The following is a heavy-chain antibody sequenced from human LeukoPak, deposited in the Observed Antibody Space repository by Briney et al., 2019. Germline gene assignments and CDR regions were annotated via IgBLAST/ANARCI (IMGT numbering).Heavy chain of an antibody. Sequence: PGGSLRLSCAASGFTFSSYAMHWVRQAPGKGLEYVSAISSNGGSTYYANSVKGRFTISRDNSKNTLYLQMGSLRAEDMAVYYCARDGEDYYGMGVWGQGTTVTVSS. CDR3: ARDGEDYYGMGV. CDR2: ISSNGGST. J-gene: IGHJ6*02. V-gene: IGHV3-64*01. CDR1: GFTFSSYA.